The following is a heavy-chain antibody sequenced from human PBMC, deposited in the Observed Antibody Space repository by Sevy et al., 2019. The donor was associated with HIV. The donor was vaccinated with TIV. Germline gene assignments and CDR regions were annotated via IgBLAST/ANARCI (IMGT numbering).Heavy chain of an antibody. CDR2: ISGSGGST. Sequence: GGSLRLSCAASGFTFSSYAMSWVRQAPGKGLEWVSAISGSGGSTYYADSVKGRFTISRDNSKNTLYLQMNSLRAEDTAVDYWATPRPAIVVVPAVHGMDVWGQGTTVTVSS. D-gene: IGHD2-2*01. V-gene: IGHV3-23*01. CDR3: ATPRPAIVVVPAVHGMDV. J-gene: IGHJ6*02. CDR1: GFTFSSYA.